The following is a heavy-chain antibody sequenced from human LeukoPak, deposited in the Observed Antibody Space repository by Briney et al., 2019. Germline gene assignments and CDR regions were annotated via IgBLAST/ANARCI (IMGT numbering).Heavy chain of an antibody. Sequence: ASVKVSCKASGYTFTSYAMGWVRQAPGHGLEWMGWINTNTGHPTYAQGFTGRFVFSLDTSVSTAYLQISSLEAEDTAVYYCASFFYISAVCYYLDYWGQGTLVTVSS. J-gene: IGHJ4*02. CDR1: GYTFTSYA. CDR2: INTNTGHP. D-gene: IGHD2-8*02. CDR3: ASFFYISAVCYYLDY. V-gene: IGHV7-4-1*02.